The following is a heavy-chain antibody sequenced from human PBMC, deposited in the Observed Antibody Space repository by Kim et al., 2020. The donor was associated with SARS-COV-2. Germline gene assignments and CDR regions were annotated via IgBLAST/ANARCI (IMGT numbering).Heavy chain of an antibody. V-gene: IGHV4-31*03. CDR2: IYYSGST. CDR1: GGSISSGGYY. Sequence: SETLSLTCTVSGGSISSGGYYWSWIRQHPGKGLEWIGYIYYSGSTYYNPSLKSRVTISVDTSKNQFSLKLSSVTAADTAVYYCARAGSPKGFEHDAFDIWGQGTMVTVSS. J-gene: IGHJ3*02. D-gene: IGHD3-10*01. CDR3: ARAGSPKGFEHDAFDI.